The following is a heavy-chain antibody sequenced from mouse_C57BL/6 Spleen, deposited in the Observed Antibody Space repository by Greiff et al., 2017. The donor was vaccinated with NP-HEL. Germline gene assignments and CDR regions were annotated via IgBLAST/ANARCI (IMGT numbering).Heavy chain of an antibody. CDR1: GYTFTSYG. CDR3: ARGRNHYGSYYAMDY. Sequence: QVQLKQSGAELARPGASVKLSCKASGYTFTSYGISWVKQRTGQGLEWIGEIYPRSGNTYYNEKFKGKATLTADKSSSTAYMELRSLTSEDSAVYFCARGRNHYGSYYAMDYWGQGTSVTVSS. V-gene: IGHV1-81*01. D-gene: IGHD1-1*01. CDR2: IYPRSGNT. J-gene: IGHJ4*01.